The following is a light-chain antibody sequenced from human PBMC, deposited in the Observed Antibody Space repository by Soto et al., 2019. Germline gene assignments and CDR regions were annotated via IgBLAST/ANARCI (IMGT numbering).Light chain of an antibody. CDR1: QRISKY. CDR3: QQSYSTPLT. Sequence: DIQMTQSPSSLSASVGDRVTISCRASQRISKYLNWYQQKLGKAPKLLIYASSTLQSGVPSRFSGSGSGTDFTLTISSLQPEDFATYYCQQSYSTPLTFGGGTKVEIK. CDR2: ASS. V-gene: IGKV1-39*01. J-gene: IGKJ4*01.